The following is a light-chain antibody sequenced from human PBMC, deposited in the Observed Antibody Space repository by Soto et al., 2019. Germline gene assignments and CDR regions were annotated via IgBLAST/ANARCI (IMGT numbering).Light chain of an antibody. CDR3: CSHAGSYTFRV. J-gene: IGLJ1*01. CDR1: SSDVGNYNY. Sequence: QSVLTQPASVSGSPGQSITISCTGASSDVGNYNYVSWYQQHPGKAPKLIIYDVSNRPSGVSNRFSGSKSGNTASLTISGLQVEDEADYYCCSHAGSYTFRVFGTGTKVTVL. V-gene: IGLV2-14*03. CDR2: DVS.